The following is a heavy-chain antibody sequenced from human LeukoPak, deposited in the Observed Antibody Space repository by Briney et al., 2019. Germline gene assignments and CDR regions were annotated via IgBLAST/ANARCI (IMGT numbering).Heavy chain of an antibody. J-gene: IGHJ4*02. CDR2: INHSGST. V-gene: IGHV4-34*01. D-gene: IGHD6-19*01. CDR3: ARKAVAGDY. CDR1: GGSFSGYY. Sequence: SETLSLTCAVYGGSFSGYYWSWIRQPPGKGLEWIGEINHSGSTNYNPSLKSRVTISVDTSKNQFSLKLSSVTAADTAVYYCARKAVAGDYWGQRTLVTFSS.